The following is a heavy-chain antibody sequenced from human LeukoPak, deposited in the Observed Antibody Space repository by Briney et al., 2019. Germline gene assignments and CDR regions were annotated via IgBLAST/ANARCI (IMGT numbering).Heavy chain of an antibody. CDR1: GGPFSGYY. Sequence: SETLSLTCAVYGGPFSGYYWTGIRQPPAKGLEWIGEINHSGSTNYSPSLKSRVTISIDPSKNHFSLKLSAGTAADTAVYYCAGSYNRVELVYYCGQGTLVSVSS. D-gene: IGHD1-14*01. J-gene: IGHJ4*02. V-gene: IGHV4-34*01. CDR2: INHSGST. CDR3: AGSYNRVELVYY.